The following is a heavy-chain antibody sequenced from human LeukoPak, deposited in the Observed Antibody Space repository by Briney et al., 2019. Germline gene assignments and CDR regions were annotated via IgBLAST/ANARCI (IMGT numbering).Heavy chain of an antibody. D-gene: IGHD6-13*01. CDR2: ISGSGGST. J-gene: IGHJ6*03. V-gene: IGHV3-23*01. Sequence: PGGSLRLSCAASGFTFSSYGMSWVRQAPGKGLEWVSAISGSGGSTYYADSVKGRFTISRDNAKNSLYLQMNSLRAEDTAVYYCARASRSEKISSSWSYNYYYYMDVWGKGTTVTISS. CDR3: ARASRSEKISSSWSYNYYYYMDV. CDR1: GFTFSSYG.